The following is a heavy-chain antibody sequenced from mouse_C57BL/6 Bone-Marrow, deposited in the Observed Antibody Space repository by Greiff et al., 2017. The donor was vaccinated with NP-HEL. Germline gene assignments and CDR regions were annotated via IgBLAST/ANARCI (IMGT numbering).Heavy chain of an antibody. CDR2: INPNNGGT. Sequence: EVKLQQSGPELVKPGASVKISCKASGYTFTDYYMNWVKQSHGKSLEWIGDINPNNGGTSYNQKFKGKATLTVDKSSSTAYMELRSLTSEDSAVYYCARRDGYDEDWYFDVWGTGTTVTVSS. D-gene: IGHD2-2*01. CDR3: ARRDGYDEDWYFDV. J-gene: IGHJ1*03. V-gene: IGHV1-26*01. CDR1: GYTFTDYY.